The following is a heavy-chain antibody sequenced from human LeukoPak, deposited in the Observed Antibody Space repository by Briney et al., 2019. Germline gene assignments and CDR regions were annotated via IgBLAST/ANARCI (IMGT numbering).Heavy chain of an antibody. CDR3: ARVRALGVTGYYINY. J-gene: IGHJ4*02. V-gene: IGHV1-46*01. D-gene: IGHD3-9*01. CDR1: GYTFTSYY. Sequence: GASVKVSCKASGYTFTSYYMHWVRQAPGQGLEWMGIINPSGGSTSYAQKFQGRVTMTRDTSTSTVYMELSSLRSEDTAVYYCARVRALGVTGYYINYWGQGTLVTVSS. CDR2: INPSGGST.